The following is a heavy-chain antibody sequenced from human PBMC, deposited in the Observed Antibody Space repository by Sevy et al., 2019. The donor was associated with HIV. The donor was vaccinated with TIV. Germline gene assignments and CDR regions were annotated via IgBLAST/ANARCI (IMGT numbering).Heavy chain of an antibody. D-gene: IGHD6-6*01. CDR1: GFTFSDYG. J-gene: IGHJ4*02. Sequence: GGSLRLSCATSGFTFSDYGMHWVRQAPGQGLEWVAFTRYDGSTKYYSDSVKGRLTISRDNPKNTLYLQMNSLRADDTAVYYCAKVLTVRYSTSSGDFDYWGQGSLVTVSS. CDR3: AKVLTVRYSTSSGDFDY. CDR2: TRYDGSTK. V-gene: IGHV3-30*02.